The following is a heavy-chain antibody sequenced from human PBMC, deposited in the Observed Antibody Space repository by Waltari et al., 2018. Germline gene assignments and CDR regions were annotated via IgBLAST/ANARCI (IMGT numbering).Heavy chain of an antibody. D-gene: IGHD1-1*01. CDR2: ISSDASDT. CDR3: ARVSRRTYRSPVPGRHFYYGMDV. Sequence: EEQLVESGGGLVQPGDSLRLSCAASGFTFSSYWMNWVRQAPGKGPLWVSRISSDASDTTYADSVKVRCTISRDNARNTLYLQMNRLRAEDTAVYFCARVSRRTYRSPVPGRHFYYGMDVWGQGTTVTVSS. CDR1: GFTFSSYW. V-gene: IGHV3-74*03. J-gene: IGHJ6*02.